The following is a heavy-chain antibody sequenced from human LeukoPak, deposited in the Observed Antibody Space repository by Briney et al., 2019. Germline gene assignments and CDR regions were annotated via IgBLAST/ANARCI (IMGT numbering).Heavy chain of an antibody. CDR3: AKGPYYYGSGSYSPNYYYAMDV. CDR1: GFTFSSYA. D-gene: IGHD3-10*01. J-gene: IGHJ6*02. Sequence: PGGSLRLSCAASGFTFSSYAMHWVRQAPGKGLEWVAVISYDGSNKYYADSVKGRFTISRDNSKNTLYMQMNSLRGADTAVYYCAKGPYYYGSGSYSPNYYYAMDVWGQGTTVTVSS. V-gene: IGHV3-30-3*01. CDR2: ISYDGSNK.